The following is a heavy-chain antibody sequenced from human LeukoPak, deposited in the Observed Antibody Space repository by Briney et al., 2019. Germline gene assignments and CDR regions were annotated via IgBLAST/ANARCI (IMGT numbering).Heavy chain of an antibody. CDR2: IKQDGSEK. J-gene: IGHJ4*02. CDR3: AKDPDRVYFDY. D-gene: IGHD1-14*01. V-gene: IGHV3-7*01. Sequence: GGSLRLSCAASGFTFSTYWMNWVRQAPGKGLEWVANIKQDGSEKYYVDSVKGRFTISRDNAKNSLYLQMDSLRAEDTAVYYCAKDPDRVYFDYWGQGTLVTVSS. CDR1: GFTFSTYW.